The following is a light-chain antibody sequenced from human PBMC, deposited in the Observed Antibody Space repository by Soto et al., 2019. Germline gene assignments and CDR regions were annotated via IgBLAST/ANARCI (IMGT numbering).Light chain of an antibody. CDR2: EVT. J-gene: IGLJ1*01. CDR3: SSFAGSSNV. V-gene: IGLV2-8*01. Sequence: QSALTQPPSASGSPGQSVTISCTGTSSDVGGYNYVSWYRQHPGKAPKLMIYEVTKRPSGVPDRFSGSKSGNTASLTVSGLQAEDEADYYCSSFAGSSNVFGTGTKVTVL. CDR1: SSDVGGYNY.